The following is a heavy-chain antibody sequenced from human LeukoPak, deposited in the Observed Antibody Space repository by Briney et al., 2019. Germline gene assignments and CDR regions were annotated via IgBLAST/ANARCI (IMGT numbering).Heavy chain of an antibody. D-gene: IGHD4-17*01. V-gene: IGHV3-49*04. J-gene: IGHJ5*02. Sequence: QPGRSLRLSCTASGFTFGDYAMSWVRQAPGKGLEWVGFIRSKAYGGTTEYAASVKGRFTISRDDSKSIAYLQMNSLKTEDTAVYYCTRRERHDYGDYNWFDPWGQGTLVTVSS. CDR3: TRRERHDYGDYNWFDP. CDR1: GFTFGDYA. CDR2: IRSKAYGGTT.